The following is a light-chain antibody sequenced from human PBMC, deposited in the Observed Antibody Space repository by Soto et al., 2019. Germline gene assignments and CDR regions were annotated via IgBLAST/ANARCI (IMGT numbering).Light chain of an antibody. CDR1: SSNIGSNT. V-gene: IGLV1-44*01. CDR3: AAWDDSLNVV. Sequence: QSVLTQPPSASGTPGQRVTISCSRSSSNIGSNTVNWYQQLPGTAPKLLIYSNNQRPSGVPDRFSGSKSGTSASLAISGLQSEDEADYYCAAWDDSLNVVFGGGTKLTVL. CDR2: SNN. J-gene: IGLJ2*01.